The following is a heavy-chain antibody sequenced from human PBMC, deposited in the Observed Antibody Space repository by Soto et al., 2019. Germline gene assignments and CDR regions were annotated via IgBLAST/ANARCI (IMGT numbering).Heavy chain of an antibody. Sequence: PGGSLRLSCAASGFTFSSYSMNWVRQAPGKGLEWVSSISSSSSYIYYADSVKGRFTISRDNAKNSLYLQMNSLRAEDTAVYYCASAPTEGWFGRVYYYYYGMDVWGQGTTVTVSS. J-gene: IGHJ6*02. CDR2: ISSSSSYI. CDR1: GFTFSSYS. V-gene: IGHV3-21*01. D-gene: IGHD3-10*01. CDR3: ASAPTEGWFGRVYYYYYGMDV.